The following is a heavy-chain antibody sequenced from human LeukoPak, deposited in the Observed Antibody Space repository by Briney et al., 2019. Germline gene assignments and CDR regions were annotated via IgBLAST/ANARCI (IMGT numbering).Heavy chain of an antibody. Sequence: GRSLRLSCAASGFTFSSYAMHWVRQAPGKGLEWVAVISYDGSNKYYADSVKGRFTISRDNSKNTLYFQMNSLRAEDTAVYYCARYQAPYSLFDYWGQGTLVTVSS. CDR2: ISYDGSNK. D-gene: IGHD2-21*01. V-gene: IGHV3-30*14. J-gene: IGHJ4*02. CDR1: GFTFSSYA. CDR3: ARYQAPYSLFDY.